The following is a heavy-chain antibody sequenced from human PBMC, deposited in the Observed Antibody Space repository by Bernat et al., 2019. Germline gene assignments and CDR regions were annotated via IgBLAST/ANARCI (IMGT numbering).Heavy chain of an antibody. Sequence: QVTLRESGPALVKPTQTLTLTCTFSGFSLSTTGMCVSWIRQPPGKALEWLARIDWDDDKYYSTSLKTRLTISKDTSKNQVVLTMTNMDPVDTATYYCARSDGSGSDYRDDWFDPWGQGTLVTVSS. J-gene: IGHJ5*02. V-gene: IGHV2-70*15. D-gene: IGHD3-10*01. CDR1: GFSLSTTGMC. CDR2: IDWDDDK. CDR3: ARSDGSGSDYRDDWFDP.